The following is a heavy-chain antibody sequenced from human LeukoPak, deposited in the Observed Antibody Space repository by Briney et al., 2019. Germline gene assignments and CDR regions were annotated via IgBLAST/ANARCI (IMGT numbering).Heavy chain of an antibody. CDR2: ISSSSSCI. CDR3: ARIPPLYGSGRDSDY. D-gene: IGHD3-10*01. Sequence: GGSLRLSCAASGFTFSDYYMSWIRQAPGKGLEWVSSISSSSSCIYYADSVKGRFTISRDNAKNSLYLQMNSLRAEDTAVYYCARIPPLYGSGRDSDYWGQGTLVTVSS. CDR1: GFTFSDYY. V-gene: IGHV3-11*06. J-gene: IGHJ4*02.